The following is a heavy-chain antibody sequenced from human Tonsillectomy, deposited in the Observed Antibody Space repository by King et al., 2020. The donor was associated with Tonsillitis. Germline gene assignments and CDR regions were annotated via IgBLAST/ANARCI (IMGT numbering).Heavy chain of an antibody. CDR1: GFTFSIYS. CDR3: ARVRYDSRVYYYVDY. V-gene: IGHV3-21*01. J-gene: IGHJ4*02. D-gene: IGHD3-22*01. CDR2: IRSSSSYI. Sequence: VQLVESGGGLVKPGGSLRLSCAASGFTFSIYSMNWVRQAPGKGLEWVSSIRSSSSYIYYADSVKGRFTISRDNAKNSLYLQMNSLRAEDTAVYYCARVRYDSRVYYYVDYGGQGTLVTVSS.